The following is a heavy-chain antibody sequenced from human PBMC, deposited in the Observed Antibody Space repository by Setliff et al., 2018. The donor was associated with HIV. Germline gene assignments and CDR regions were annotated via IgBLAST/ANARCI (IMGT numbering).Heavy chain of an antibody. V-gene: IGHV4-4*09. CDR2: IYNPGST. J-gene: IGHJ4*02. Sequence: SETLSLTCNVSGGSITNFYWSWIRQPPGKGLEWIGYIYNPGSTNFNPSLQSRVSMSVDVSTNQFSLWLTSVTAADTAVYYCARLRLAVMMSLDYFDLWGQGTLVTAPQ. D-gene: IGHD3-16*01. CDR3: ARLRLAVMMSLDYFDL. CDR1: GGSITNFY.